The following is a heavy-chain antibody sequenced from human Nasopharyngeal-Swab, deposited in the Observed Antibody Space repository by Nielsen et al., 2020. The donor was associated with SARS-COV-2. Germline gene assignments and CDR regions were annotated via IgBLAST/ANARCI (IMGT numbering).Heavy chain of an antibody. CDR1: GFTFDDYA. J-gene: IGHJ3*02. Sequence: SLKISCAASGFTFDDYAMHWVRQAPGKGLEWVSGISWNSGSIGYADSVKGRFTISRDNAKNSLYLQMNSLRAEDTAVYYCARDSPSSIAARPDAFDIWGQGTMVTVSS. CDR3: ARDSPSSIAARPDAFDI. CDR2: ISWNSGSI. V-gene: IGHV3-9*01. D-gene: IGHD6-6*01.